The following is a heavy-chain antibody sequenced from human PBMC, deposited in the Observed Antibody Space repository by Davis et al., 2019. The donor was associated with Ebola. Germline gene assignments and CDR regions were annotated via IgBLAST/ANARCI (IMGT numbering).Heavy chain of an antibody. V-gene: IGHV3-23*01. Sequence: GGSLRLSCAASGFTFSSYAMSWVRQAPGKGLEWVSAIRGSGGSTYYADSVKGRFTISRDNSKNTLYLQMNDLRAEDTALYYCAKESYEILTGYYAYYDYWGQGTLVTVSS. J-gene: IGHJ4*02. CDR2: IRGSGGST. D-gene: IGHD3-9*01. CDR3: AKESYEILTGYYAYYDY. CDR1: GFTFSSYA.